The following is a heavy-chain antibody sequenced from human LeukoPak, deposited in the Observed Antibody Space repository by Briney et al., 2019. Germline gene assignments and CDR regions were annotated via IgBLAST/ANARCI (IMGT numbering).Heavy chain of an antibody. CDR3: ARLSRSGGSGSFPNDY. J-gene: IGHJ4*02. Sequence: GESLKISCKGSGYSFTSYWIGWVRQMPGKGLEWMGIIYPGDSDTRYSPSFQGRVTISADKSISTAYLQWSSLKASDTAMYYCARLSRSGGSGSFPNDYWGQGTLVTVSS. V-gene: IGHV5-51*01. D-gene: IGHD3-10*01. CDR1: GYSFTSYW. CDR2: IYPGDSDT.